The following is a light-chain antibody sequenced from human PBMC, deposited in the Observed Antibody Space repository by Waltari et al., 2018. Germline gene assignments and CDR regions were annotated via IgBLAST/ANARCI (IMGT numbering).Light chain of an antibody. CDR1: RHVRDAS. CDR3: QQYGTSPRT. Sequence: DIVLTQSPGTLSLSPGERATLSCRASRHVRDASIAWYQQRPGQAPRLLIYGAGSRATGIPARFSGTGSGTDYTLTISRLEPEDFAVYFCQQYGTSPRTFGQGTKVEI. J-gene: IGKJ1*01. CDR2: GAG. V-gene: IGKV3-20*01.